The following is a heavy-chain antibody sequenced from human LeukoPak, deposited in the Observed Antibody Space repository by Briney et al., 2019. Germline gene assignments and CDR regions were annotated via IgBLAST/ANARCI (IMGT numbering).Heavy chain of an antibody. CDR2: ITGSSSTL. CDR1: GFTFSSYA. Sequence: GGSLRLSCAASGFTFSSYAMSWVRQAPGKGLEWVSFITGSSSTLYYADSVKGRFTISRDNAKKSLYLQMNSLRAEDTAVYYCASCSSTNCYWGQGTLVTVSS. V-gene: IGHV3-48*01. J-gene: IGHJ4*02. D-gene: IGHD2-2*01. CDR3: ASCSSTNCY.